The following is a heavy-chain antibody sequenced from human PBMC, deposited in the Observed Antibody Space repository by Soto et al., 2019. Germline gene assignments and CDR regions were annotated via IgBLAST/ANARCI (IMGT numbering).Heavy chain of an antibody. V-gene: IGHV1-18*01. CDR2: ISGYNGNT. CDR3: ARDLGGQVVDY. D-gene: IGHD1-26*01. CDR1: GYTFTSYG. Sequence: QVQLVQAGAEVKKPGASVKVSCKASGYTFTSYGISWVRQAPGQGLEWMGWISGYNGNTKSAQKLQGRVTMTRDTSTSTASIELRSLRSDDPAVYYCARDLGGQVVDYWGQGTLVTVSS. J-gene: IGHJ4*02.